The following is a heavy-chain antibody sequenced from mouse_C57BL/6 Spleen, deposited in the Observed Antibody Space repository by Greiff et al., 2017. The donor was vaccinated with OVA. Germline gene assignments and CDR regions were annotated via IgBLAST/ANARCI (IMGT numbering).Heavy chain of an antibody. CDR2: IYPGSGST. V-gene: IGHV1-55*01. Sequence: QVQLQQSGAELVKPGASVKMSCKASGYTFTSYWITWVKQRPGQGLEWIGDIYPGSGSTNYNEKFKSKATLTVDKSSSTAYMQLSSLTSEDSAVYYCASAVNYYGSILWYFDVWGTGTTVTVSS. CDR3: ASAVNYYGSILWYFDV. D-gene: IGHD1-1*01. CDR1: GYTFTSYW. J-gene: IGHJ1*03.